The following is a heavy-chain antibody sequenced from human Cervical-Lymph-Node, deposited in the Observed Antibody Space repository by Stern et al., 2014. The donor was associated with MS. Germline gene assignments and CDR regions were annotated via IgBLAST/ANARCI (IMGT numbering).Heavy chain of an antibody. V-gene: IGHV4-61*02. Sequence: VQLVESGPGLVKPSQTLSLTCTVSGGSISSSGYYWSWIRQPADKGLEWIGRIHDSGRTYYNPSLKSRVTISKDTANNQFSLKLTSVTAADTAVYYCATTRWDLCPWNGFDPWGQGTLVTVSS. CDR3: ATTRWDLCPWNGFDP. J-gene: IGHJ5*02. CDR2: IHDSGRT. CDR1: GGSISSSGYY. D-gene: IGHD1-26*01.